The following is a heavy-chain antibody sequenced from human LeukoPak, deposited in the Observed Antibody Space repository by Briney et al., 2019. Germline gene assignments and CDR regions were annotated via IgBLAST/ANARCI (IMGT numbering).Heavy chain of an antibody. D-gene: IGHD5-12*01. CDR1: GGSFSGYY. J-gene: IGHJ3*02. Sequence: PSETLSLTSAVYGGSFSGYYWSWIRQPPGKGLEWIGEINHSGSTNYNPSLKSRVTISVDTSKNQFSLKLSSVTAADTAVYYCARQRLLPRAFDIWGQGTMVTVSS. CDR2: INHSGST. V-gene: IGHV4-34*01. CDR3: ARQRLLPRAFDI.